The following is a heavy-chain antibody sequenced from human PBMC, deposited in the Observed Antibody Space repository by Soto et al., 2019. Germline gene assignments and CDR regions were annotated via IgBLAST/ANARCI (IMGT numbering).Heavy chain of an antibody. CDR3: ARDRPPGGYCSGGSCQHYDY. CDR2: IYSGGST. V-gene: IGHV3-66*01. CDR1: GFPVSSNY. D-gene: IGHD2-15*01. J-gene: IGHJ4*02. Sequence: GGSLRLSCASSGFPVSSNYMSWVRQAPGKGLEWVSVIYSGGSTYYADSVKGRFTISRDNSKNTLYLQMNSLRAEDTAVYYCARDRPPGGYCSGGSCQHYDYWGQGTLVTVSS.